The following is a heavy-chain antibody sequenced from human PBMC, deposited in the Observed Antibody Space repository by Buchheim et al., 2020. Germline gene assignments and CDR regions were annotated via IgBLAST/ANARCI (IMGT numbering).Heavy chain of an antibody. CDR1: GFAFSRYT. J-gene: IGHJ4*02. CDR2: ISTTSSTI. V-gene: IGHV3-48*02. D-gene: IGHD2-15*01. Sequence: EVQLVESGGGLVQPGGSLRLSCAASGFAFSRYTMNWVRQAPGKGLEWLSYISTTSSTIYYADSVKGRFTISRDNAKNSLYLQMNSLRDEDTAVYYCDRDTFAGSRGDFDSWGQGTL. CDR3: DRDTFAGSRGDFDS.